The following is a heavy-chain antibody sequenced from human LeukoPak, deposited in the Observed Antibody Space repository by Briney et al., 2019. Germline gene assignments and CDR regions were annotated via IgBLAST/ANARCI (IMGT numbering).Heavy chain of an antibody. V-gene: IGHV4-39*01. CDR1: GGSTSSSSYY. CDR2: IYYSGST. Sequence: SETLSLTCTVSGGSTSSSSYYWGWIRQPPGKGLEWIGSIYYSGSTYYNPSLKSRVTISVDTSKNQFSLKLSSVTAADTAVYYCARHGWEQLAHFDYWGQGTLVTVSS. D-gene: IGHD6-6*01. J-gene: IGHJ4*02. CDR3: ARHGWEQLAHFDY.